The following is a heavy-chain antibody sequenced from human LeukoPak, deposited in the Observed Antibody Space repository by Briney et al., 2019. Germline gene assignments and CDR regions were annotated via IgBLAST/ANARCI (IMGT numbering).Heavy chain of an antibody. J-gene: IGHJ2*01. CDR1: GGSFSGYY. CDR2: INHSGST. V-gene: IGHV4-34*01. Sequence: SETLSLTCAVYGGSFSGYYWSWIRQPPGKGLERIGEINHSGSTNYNPSLKSRVTISVDTSKNQFSLKLSSVTAADTAVYYCARGRRYCTNGVCLWYFDLWGRGTLVTVSS. CDR3: ARGRRYCTNGVCLWYFDL. D-gene: IGHD2-8*01.